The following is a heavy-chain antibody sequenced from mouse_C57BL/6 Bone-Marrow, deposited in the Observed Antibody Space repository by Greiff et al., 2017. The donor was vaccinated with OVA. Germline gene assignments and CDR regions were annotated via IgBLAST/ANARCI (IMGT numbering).Heavy chain of an antibody. V-gene: IGHV5-17*01. J-gene: IGHJ4*01. Sequence: EVKLVESGGGLVKPGGSLKLSCAASGFTFSDYGMHWVRQAPEKGLEWVAYISSGSSTIYYADTVKGRFTISRDNAKNTLFLQMTSLRSEDTAMYYCASLYYDYDDYAMDYWGQGTSVTVSS. CDR3: ASLYYDYDDYAMDY. CDR1: GFTFSDYG. CDR2: ISSGSSTI. D-gene: IGHD2-4*01.